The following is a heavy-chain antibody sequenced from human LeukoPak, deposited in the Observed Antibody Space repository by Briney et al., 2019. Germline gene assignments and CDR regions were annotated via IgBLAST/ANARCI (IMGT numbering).Heavy chain of an antibody. D-gene: IGHD3-9*01. CDR2: ISAYNGNT. Sequence: GASVKVSCKASGYTFTSYGISWVRQAPGQGLEWRGWISAYNGNTNYAQKLQGRVTMTTDTSTSTAYMELRSLRSDDTAVYYCARFYDILTGYYSLCDYWGRGTLVTVSS. CDR1: GYTFTSYG. J-gene: IGHJ4*02. V-gene: IGHV1-18*01. CDR3: ARFYDILTGYYSLCDY.